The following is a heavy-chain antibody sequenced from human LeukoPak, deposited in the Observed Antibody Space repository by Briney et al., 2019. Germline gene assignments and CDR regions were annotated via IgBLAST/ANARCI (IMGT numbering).Heavy chain of an antibody. CDR2: INHSGST. D-gene: IGHD3-3*01. V-gene: IGHV4-34*01. J-gene: IGHJ3*02. Sequence: PSETLSLTCAVYGGPFSGYYWSWIRQPPGKGLEWIGEINHSGSTNYNPSLKSRVTISVDTSKNQFSLKLSSVTAADTAVYYCARGRRSYDFWSGYARPNDAFDIWGQGTMVTVSS. CDR3: ARGRRSYDFWSGYARPNDAFDI. CDR1: GGPFSGYY.